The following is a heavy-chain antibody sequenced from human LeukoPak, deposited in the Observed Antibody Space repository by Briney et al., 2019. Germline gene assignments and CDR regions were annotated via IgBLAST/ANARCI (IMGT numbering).Heavy chain of an antibody. J-gene: IGHJ4*02. CDR2: ISTSGSSI. Sequence: PGGSLRLTCATSGFSFSFQSMSWVRQAPGKGLEWISYISTSGSSIVYADSVKGRFTISRDDARSSLFLQMNSLRVEVTATYYCASADDFSGGSKRGFEHWGQGNLVTVSS. CDR1: GFSFSFQS. V-gene: IGHV3-48*01. D-gene: IGHD3-3*01. CDR3: ASADDFSGGSKRGFEH.